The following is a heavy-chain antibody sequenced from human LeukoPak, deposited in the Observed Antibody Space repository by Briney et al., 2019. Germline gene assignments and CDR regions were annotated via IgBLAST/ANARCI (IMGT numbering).Heavy chain of an antibody. CDR1: GGSISSGGYS. CDR2: IYHSGST. CDR3: ARALRRDCSGGSCTAYYFDY. D-gene: IGHD2-15*01. V-gene: IGHV4-30-2*01. Sequence: PSETLSLTCAVSGGSISSGGYSWSWIRQPPGKGLEWIGYIYHSGSTYYNPSLKSRVTISVDRSKNQFSLKLSSVTAADTAVYYCARALRRDCSGGSCTAYYFDYWGQGTLVTVSS. J-gene: IGHJ4*02.